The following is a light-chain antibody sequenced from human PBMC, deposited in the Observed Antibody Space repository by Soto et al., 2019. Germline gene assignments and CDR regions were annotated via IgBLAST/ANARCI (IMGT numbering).Light chain of an antibody. CDR1: SSDVGGYNY. J-gene: IGLJ3*02. V-gene: IGLV2-14*01. CDR2: EVS. Sequence: QSALTQPASVSGSPGQSITISCTGTSSDVGGYNYVSWYQQHPGKAPKLMVYEVSNRPSGVSNRFSGFKSGNTASLTISGLQTEDEADYYCSSYTRSATVVFGGGTKLTVL. CDR3: SSYTRSATVV.